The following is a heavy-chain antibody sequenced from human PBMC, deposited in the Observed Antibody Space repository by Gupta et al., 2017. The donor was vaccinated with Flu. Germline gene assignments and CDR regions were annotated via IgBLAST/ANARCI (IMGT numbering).Heavy chain of an antibody. Sequence: YWSWIRQLPGKGLEWIGYIYSTGHTYYNPSLKSRLIISVDTSQNQFSLRLSSVTAADTAVYFCARRYCRSSTCFTTDNWFDPWGPGALVTV. J-gene: IGHJ5*02. CDR2: IYSTGHT. V-gene: IGHV4-31*02. CDR1: Y. D-gene: IGHD2-15*01. CDR3: ARRYCRSSTCFTTDNWFDP.